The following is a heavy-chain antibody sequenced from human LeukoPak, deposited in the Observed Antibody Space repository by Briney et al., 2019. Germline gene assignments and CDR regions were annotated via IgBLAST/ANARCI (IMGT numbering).Heavy chain of an antibody. CDR2: IKGDGSRQ. D-gene: IGHD3-10*01. CDR3: ASIYYYGSGSPAGDAFDI. J-gene: IGHJ3*02. Sequence: PGGSLRLSCATSGFTFSTYWMAWVRQAPGTGLEWVANIKGDGSRQHYVDSVKGRFTISRDNAKNSLYLQMNSLRAEDTAVYYCASIYYYGSGSPAGDAFDIWGQGTMVTVSS. CDR1: GFTFSTYW. V-gene: IGHV3-7*02.